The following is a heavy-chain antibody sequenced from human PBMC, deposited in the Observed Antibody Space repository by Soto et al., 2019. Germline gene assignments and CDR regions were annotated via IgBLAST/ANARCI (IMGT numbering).Heavy chain of an antibody. D-gene: IGHD3-3*01. V-gene: IGHV1-69*01. CDR1: GGTFSSYA. CDR2: IIPIFGTA. J-gene: IGHJ4*02. CDR3: ARWFWCGYYSGDRLYFDY. Sequence: QVQLVQSGAEVKKPGSSVKVSCKASGGTFSSYAISWVRQAPGQGLEWMGGIIPIFGTANYAQQFQGRVTITADESTSTAYMELSSLRSEDTAVYYCARWFWCGYYSGDRLYFDYWGQGTLVTVSS.